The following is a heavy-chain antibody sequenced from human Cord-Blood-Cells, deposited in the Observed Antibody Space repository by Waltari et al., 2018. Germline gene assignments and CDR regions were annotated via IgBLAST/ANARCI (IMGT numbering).Heavy chain of an antibody. J-gene: IGHJ4*02. D-gene: IGHD2-21*01. Sequence: QVQLVQSGAEVKKPGSSVNVSCKASGGTFSSYAIRWVRLAPGQGLEWMGGIIPIFGTANYAQKFQGRVTITADESTSTAYMELSSLRSEDTAVYYCARVPDCGGDCYYFDYWGQGTLVTVSS. V-gene: IGHV1-69*01. CDR3: ARVPDCGGDCYYFDY. CDR2: IIPIFGTA. CDR1: GGTFSSYA.